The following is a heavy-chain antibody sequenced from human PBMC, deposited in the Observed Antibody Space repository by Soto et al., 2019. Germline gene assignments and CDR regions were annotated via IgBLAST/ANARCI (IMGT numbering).Heavy chain of an antibody. J-gene: IGHJ4*02. CDR3: ARGRDGSNYYFDY. CDR1: GGTFSDSV. Sequence: QVQLVQSGPEVKKPGSSVKVSCKASGGTFSDSVTSWVRQAPGQGLEWMGGIVPIFGKASLAEKFQDRVTITADESTSTAYMKLSSLRSEDTAVYYCARGRDGSNYYFDYWGQGTLVTVSS. CDR2: IVPIFGKA. D-gene: IGHD3-10*01. V-gene: IGHV1-69*01.